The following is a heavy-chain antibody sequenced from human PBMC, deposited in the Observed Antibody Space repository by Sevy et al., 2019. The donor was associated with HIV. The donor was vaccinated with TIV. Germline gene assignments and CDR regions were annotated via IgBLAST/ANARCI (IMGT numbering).Heavy chain of an antibody. CDR2: ISYDGSNK. V-gene: IGHV3-30-3*01. CDR3: ARDLGGSGLDY. D-gene: IGHD3-16*01. Sequence: GGCLRLSCAASGFTFSSYAMHWVRQAPGKGLEWVAVISYDGSNKYYADSVKGRFTISRDNSKNMLYLQMNSLRAEDTAVYYCARDLGGSGLDYWGQGTLATVSS. J-gene: IGHJ4*02. CDR1: GFTFSSYA.